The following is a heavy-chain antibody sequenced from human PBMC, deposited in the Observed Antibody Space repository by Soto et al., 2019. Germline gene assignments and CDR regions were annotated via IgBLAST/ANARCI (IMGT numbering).Heavy chain of an antibody. J-gene: IGHJ4*02. CDR3: ARDVFFSVSSWYDRRGNFDY. CDR1: GFPFSDYY. D-gene: IGHD6-13*01. CDR2: ISSSGSTI. Sequence: GGSLRLSCAASGFPFSDYYMSWIRQAPGKGLEWVSYISSSGSTIYYADSVKGRFTISRDNAKNSLYLQMNSLRAEDTAVYYCARDVFFSVSSWYDRRGNFDYWGQGTLVTVSS. V-gene: IGHV3-11*01.